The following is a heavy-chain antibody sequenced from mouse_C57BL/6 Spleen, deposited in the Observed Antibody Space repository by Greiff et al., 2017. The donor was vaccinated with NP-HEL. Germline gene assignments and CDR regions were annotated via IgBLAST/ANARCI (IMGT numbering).Heavy chain of an antibody. CDR1: GYTFTSYW. CDR3: ARDSRYYYAMDY. V-gene: IGHV1-50*01. D-gene: IGHD3-2*01. Sequence: QVQLKQPGAELVKPGASVKLSCKASGYTFTSYWMQWVKQRPGQGLEWIGEIDPSDSYTNYNQKFKGKATLTVDTSSSTAYMQLSSLTSEDSAVYYCARDSRYYYAMDYWGQGTSVTVSS. J-gene: IGHJ4*01. CDR2: IDPSDSYT.